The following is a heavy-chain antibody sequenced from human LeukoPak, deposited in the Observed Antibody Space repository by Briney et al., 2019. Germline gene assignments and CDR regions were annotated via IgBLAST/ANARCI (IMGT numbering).Heavy chain of an antibody. V-gene: IGHV4-59*01. Sequence: SSETLSLTCTVSGGSISSYYWSWIRQPPGKGLEWIGYIYYSGSTNYNPSLKSRVTISVDTSKNQFSLKLSSVTAADTAVYYCARSSREQQLVPDYWGQGTLVTVSS. J-gene: IGHJ4*02. CDR2: IYYSGST. CDR1: GGSISSYY. CDR3: ARSSREQQLVPDY. D-gene: IGHD6-13*01.